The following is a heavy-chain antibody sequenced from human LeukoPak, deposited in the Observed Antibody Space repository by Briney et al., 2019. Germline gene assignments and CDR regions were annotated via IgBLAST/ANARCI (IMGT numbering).Heavy chain of an antibody. CDR1: GFTFSSYA. Sequence: PGGSLRLSCAASGFTFSSYAMSWVRQAPGKGLEWVSAISGSGRSTYYADSVKGRFTISRDNSKNTLYLQMNSLRAEDTAVYYCAKDLGYCSSTSCYSYDYWGQGTLVTVSS. J-gene: IGHJ4*02. V-gene: IGHV3-23*01. CDR3: AKDLGYCSSTSCYSYDY. D-gene: IGHD2-2*01. CDR2: ISGSGRST.